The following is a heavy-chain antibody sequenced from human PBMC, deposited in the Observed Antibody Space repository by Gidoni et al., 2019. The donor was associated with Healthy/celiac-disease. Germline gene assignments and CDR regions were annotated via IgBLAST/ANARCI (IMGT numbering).Heavy chain of an antibody. D-gene: IGHD4-17*01. J-gene: IGHJ4*02. V-gene: IGHV3-23*01. Sequence: EVQLLESGGGLVQPGGSLRPSCAASGFTCSSYAMSWVRQAPGKGLEWVSAISGSGGSTYYADSVKGRFTISRDNSKNTLYLQMNSLRAEDTAVYYCAKDLAVTTGYFDYWGQGTLVTVSS. CDR1: GFTCSSYA. CDR2: ISGSGGST. CDR3: AKDLAVTTGYFDY.